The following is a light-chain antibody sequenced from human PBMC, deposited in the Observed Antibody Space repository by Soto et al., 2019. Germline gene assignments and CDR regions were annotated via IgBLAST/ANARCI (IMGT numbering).Light chain of an antibody. Sequence: EIVLTQSPATLSLSPGERVTLSCRASQSVSSFLAWYQQKPGQAPRLLIYDASNRATGIPARFSGSGSGTDFTLTISSLEPEDFAVYYCQRRGKWPITFGQGTRLEIK. CDR1: QSVSSF. CDR3: QRRGKWPIT. V-gene: IGKV3-11*01. CDR2: DAS. J-gene: IGKJ5*01.